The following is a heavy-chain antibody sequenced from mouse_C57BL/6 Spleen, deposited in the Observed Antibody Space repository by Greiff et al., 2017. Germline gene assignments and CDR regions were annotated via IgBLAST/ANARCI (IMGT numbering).Heavy chain of an antibody. J-gene: IGHJ1*03. D-gene: IGHD2-4*01. CDR2: IRSKSNNYAT. CDR1: GFSFNTYA. V-gene: IGHV10-1*01. Sequence: EVQRVESGGGLVQPKGSLKLSCAASGFSFNTYAMNWVRQAPGKGLEWVARIRSKSNNYATYYADSVKDRFTISRDASESMLYLQMNNLKTEDTAMYYCVRLPYDYDGYFDVWGTGTTVTVSS. CDR3: VRLPYDYDGYFDV.